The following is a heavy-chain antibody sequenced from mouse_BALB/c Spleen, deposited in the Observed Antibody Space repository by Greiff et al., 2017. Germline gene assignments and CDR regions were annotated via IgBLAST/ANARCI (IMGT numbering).Heavy chain of an antibody. J-gene: IGHJ3*01. D-gene: IGHD1-1*01. CDR2: IDPETGGT. V-gene: IGHV1-15*01. CDR3: TITTVVGRFAY. Sequence: QVQLQQSGAELVRPGASVTLSCKASGYTFTDYEMHWVKQTPVHGLEWIGAIDPETGGTAYNQKFKGKATLTADKSSSTAYMELRSLTSEDSAVYYCTITTVVGRFAYWGQGTLVTVSA. CDR1: GYTFTDYE.